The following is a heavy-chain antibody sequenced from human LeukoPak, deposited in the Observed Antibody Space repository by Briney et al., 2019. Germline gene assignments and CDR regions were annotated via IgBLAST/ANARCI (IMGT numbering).Heavy chain of an antibody. CDR2: IYYSGST. Sequence: SETLSLTCTVSGGSISSYYWSWIRQPPGKGLEWIGYIYYSGSTNYNPSLKSRVTISVDTSKNQFSLRLSSVTAADTAVYYCASTSDIVVVVAATPRRFDYWGQGTLVTVSS. V-gene: IGHV4-59*08. J-gene: IGHJ4*02. CDR1: GGSISSYY. CDR3: ASTSDIVVVVAATPRRFDY. D-gene: IGHD2-15*01.